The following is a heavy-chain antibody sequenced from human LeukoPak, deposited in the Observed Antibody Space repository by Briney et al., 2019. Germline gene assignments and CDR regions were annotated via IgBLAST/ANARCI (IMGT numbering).Heavy chain of an antibody. CDR1: GGSISSGGYY. Sequence: SETLSLTCTVSGGSISSGGYYWSWIRQPPGKGLEWIGYIYHSGSTYYNPSLKSRVTISVDRSKNQFSLKLSSVTAADTAVYYCARDTGWGRSIAARKTMDYWGQGTLVTVSS. CDR3: ARDTGWGRSIAARKTMDY. J-gene: IGHJ4*02. D-gene: IGHD6-6*01. V-gene: IGHV4-30-2*01. CDR2: IYHSGST.